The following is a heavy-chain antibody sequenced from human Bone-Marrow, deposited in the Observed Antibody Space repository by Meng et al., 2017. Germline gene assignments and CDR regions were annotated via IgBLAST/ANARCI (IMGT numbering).Heavy chain of an antibody. D-gene: IGHD4-17*01. CDR3: ARLTGIDYDGIDY. V-gene: IGHV1-8*03. J-gene: IGHJ4*02. CDR2: MNPNSGNT. CDR1: GYTFTSYD. Sequence: ASVKVSCKASGYTFTSYDINWVRQATGQGLEWMGWMNPNSGNTGYAQKFQGRVTITRDTSASTAYMELSSLRSEDTAVYYCARLTGIDYDGIDYWGQGTRVTVSS.